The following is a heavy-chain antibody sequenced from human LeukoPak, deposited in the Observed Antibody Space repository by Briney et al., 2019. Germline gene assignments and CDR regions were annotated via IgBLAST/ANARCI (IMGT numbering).Heavy chain of an antibody. CDR3: TTRSPARYCSDGACYSSADY. CDR1: GFTFSSYA. CDR2: IRSKADGGTP. J-gene: IGHJ4*02. V-gene: IGHV3-15*01. D-gene: IGHD2-15*01. Sequence: PGGSLRLSCAASGFTFSSYAMSWVRQAPGKGLEWVGHIRSKADGGTPDYIAPVKGRFTISRDDSKDTLYLQMNSLNTEDTAMYYCTTRSPARYCSDGACYSSADYWGQGTLVTVSS.